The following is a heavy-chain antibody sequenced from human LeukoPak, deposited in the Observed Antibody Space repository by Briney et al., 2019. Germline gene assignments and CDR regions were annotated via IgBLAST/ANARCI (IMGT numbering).Heavy chain of an antibody. CDR2: ISGSDPGT. CDR3: AKGFVEPRPHYFDY. Sequence: GGSLRLSCAASGFNFRTYAMSWVRQAPGKGLEWGSAISGSDPGTYHADSVKGRFTISRDNSKNTLYLQINSLSVDDPGIYYCAKGFVEPRPHYFDYCGEGTLVTVSS. V-gene: IGHV3-23*01. D-gene: IGHD6-6*01. J-gene: IGHJ4*02. CDR1: GFNFRTYA.